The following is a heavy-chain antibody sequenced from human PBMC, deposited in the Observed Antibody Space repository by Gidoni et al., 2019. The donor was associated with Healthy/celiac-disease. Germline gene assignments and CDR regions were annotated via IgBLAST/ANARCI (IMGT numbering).Heavy chain of an antibody. V-gene: IGHV4-59*08. Sequence: QVQLQEWGPGLVKPSETLALTCTVSGGSISSYYWSWIRQPPGKGLEWIGYIYYSGRTNSNPSLKRRVPISVDTAKNQFSLMLSSVTASDTAVYYCARQFGAPGYFDYWGQGPLVTVSS. CDR1: GGSISSYY. CDR3: ARQFGAPGYFDY. D-gene: IGHD3-10*01. J-gene: IGHJ4*02. CDR2: IYYSGRT.